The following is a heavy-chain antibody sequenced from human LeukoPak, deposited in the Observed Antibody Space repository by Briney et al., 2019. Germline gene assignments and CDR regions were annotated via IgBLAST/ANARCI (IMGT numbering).Heavy chain of an antibody. CDR3: ARGTHVAGTCCYAWFDP. J-gene: IGHJ5*02. D-gene: IGHD2-2*01. Sequence: GGSLRLSCAASGFTFSSYWMHWVRQAPGKGLVWVSRINSDGSSTSYADSVKGRFTISRDNAKTTLYLQMNSLRAEDTAVYYCARGTHVAGTCCYAWFDPWGQGTLVTVSS. CDR1: GFTFSSYW. CDR2: INSDGSST. V-gene: IGHV3-74*01.